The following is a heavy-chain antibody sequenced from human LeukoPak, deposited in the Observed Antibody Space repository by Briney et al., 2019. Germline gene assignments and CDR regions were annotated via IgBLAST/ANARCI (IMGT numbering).Heavy chain of an antibody. CDR1: GFTFSSYG. Sequence: GGSLRLSCAASGFTFSSYGMHWVRQAPGKGLEWVAVISYDGSNKYYADSVKGRFTISRDNSKNTLYLQMSSLRAEDTAVYYCAKSSPHGDFDYWGQGTLVTVSS. D-gene: IGHD2-8*01. J-gene: IGHJ4*02. CDR2: ISYDGSNK. V-gene: IGHV3-30*18. CDR3: AKSSPHGDFDY.